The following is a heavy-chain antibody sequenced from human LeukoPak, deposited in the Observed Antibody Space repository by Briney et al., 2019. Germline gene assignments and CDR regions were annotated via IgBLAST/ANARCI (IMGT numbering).Heavy chain of an antibody. D-gene: IGHD3-22*01. Sequence: GGSLRLSCAASGFTFTNYAMNWVRQAPGKGLEWVSGISGSGGSTYYAASVKGRFTISRDNSKNTLYLQMNSLRAEDTAVYYCAKRGSYYYDSSGYFGYWGQGTLVTVSS. V-gene: IGHV3-23*01. J-gene: IGHJ4*02. CDR3: AKRGSYYYDSSGYFGY. CDR2: ISGSGGST. CDR1: GFTFTNYA.